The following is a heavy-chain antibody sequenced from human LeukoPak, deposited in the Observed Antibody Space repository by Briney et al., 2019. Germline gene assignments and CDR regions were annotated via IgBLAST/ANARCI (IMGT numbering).Heavy chain of an antibody. D-gene: IGHD5-12*01. Sequence: GGSLRLSCAASGFTFSGYAMSWVRQAPGKGLEWVSAISGSGGSTYYADSVKGRFTISRDNSKNTLYLQMNSLRAEDTAVYYCAKLDIVAKGEDYWGQGTLVTVSS. CDR3: AKLDIVAKGEDY. V-gene: IGHV3-23*01. J-gene: IGHJ4*02. CDR1: GFTFSGYA. CDR2: ISGSGGST.